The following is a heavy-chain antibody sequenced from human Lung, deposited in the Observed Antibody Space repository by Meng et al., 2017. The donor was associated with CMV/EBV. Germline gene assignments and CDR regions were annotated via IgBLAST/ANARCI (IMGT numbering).Heavy chain of an antibody. V-gene: IGHV4-34*01. D-gene: IGHD2-2*02. Sequence: SETLSLTCAVYGGSFSGYDWSWIRQPPGKGLEWIGEINHSGSTNYNPSLKSRVTISVDTSKNQFSLKLSSVTAADTAVYYCARGGYCSSTSCYKLYRNWFDPWGQGTXVTVYS. CDR1: GGSFSGYD. CDR3: ARGGYCSSTSCYKLYRNWFDP. CDR2: INHSGST. J-gene: IGHJ5*02.